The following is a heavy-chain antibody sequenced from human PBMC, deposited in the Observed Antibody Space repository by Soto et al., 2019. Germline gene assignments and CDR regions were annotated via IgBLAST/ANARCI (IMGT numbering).Heavy chain of an antibody. CDR2: INHSGNT. V-gene: IGHV4-34*01. Sequence: SETLSLTCSIYGGSFSGYYWSWIRQPPGKGLEWIGEINHSGNTNYNPSLKSRVTISVDTSNNQFSLKLNSLTAGDTAVYYCASSWPAVLNGFYYPDMDVWGQGTTVTVSS. D-gene: IGHD2-2*01. CDR1: GGSFSGYY. J-gene: IGHJ6*02. CDR3: ASSWPAVLNGFYYPDMDV.